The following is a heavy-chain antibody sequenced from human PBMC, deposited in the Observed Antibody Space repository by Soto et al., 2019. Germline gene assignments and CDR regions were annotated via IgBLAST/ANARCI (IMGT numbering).Heavy chain of an antibody. CDR2: IIPMFGTA. CDR3: AGGTGYCSSTSCYTVYYYYGTDP. D-gene: IGHD2-2*02. J-gene: IGHJ6*01. Sequence: SVNVSCKASGGTFSSYAISWVRQAPGEGLEWMGGIIPMFGTANYAQKFQGRVTITADKSTSTAYMELSSLRSEDTAVYYCAGGTGYCSSTSCYTVYYYYGTDPGGLCTMVPVS. CDR1: GGTFSSYA. V-gene: IGHV1-69*06.